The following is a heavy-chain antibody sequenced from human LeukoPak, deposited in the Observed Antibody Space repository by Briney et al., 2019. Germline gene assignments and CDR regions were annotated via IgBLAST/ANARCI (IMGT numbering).Heavy chain of an antibody. V-gene: IGHV3-9*01. CDR2: ISWNSGSI. CDR1: GFTFDDYA. J-gene: IGHJ4*02. D-gene: IGHD3-3*01. CDR3: AKAPLRFLEWLLGMGFDY. Sequence: GGSLRLSCAASGFTFDDYAMHWVRQVPGKGLEWVSGISWNSGSIGYADSVKGRFTISRDNAKNSLYLQMNSLRAEDTALYYCAKAPLRFLEWLLGMGFDYWGQGTLVTVSS.